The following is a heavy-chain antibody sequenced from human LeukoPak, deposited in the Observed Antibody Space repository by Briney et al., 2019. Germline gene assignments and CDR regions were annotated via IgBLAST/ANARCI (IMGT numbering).Heavy chain of an antibody. CDR2: IYYSGST. D-gene: IGHD5-12*01. Sequence: SETLSLTCTVSGGSISSYYWSWIRQPPGKGLEWIGYIYYSGSTNYNPSLKSRVTISVDTSKNQFSLKLSSVTAADTAVYYCASSRGYSGYDSGWFDPWGQGTLVTVSS. CDR1: GGSISSYY. J-gene: IGHJ5*02. CDR3: ASSRGYSGYDSGWFDP. V-gene: IGHV4-59*01.